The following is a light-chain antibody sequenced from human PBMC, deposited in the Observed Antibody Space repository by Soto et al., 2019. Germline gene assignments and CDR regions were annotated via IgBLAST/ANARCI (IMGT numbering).Light chain of an antibody. J-gene: IGKJ1*01. CDR1: QSISSY. CDR2: AAS. V-gene: IGKV1-39*01. CDR3: QQRYSTRP. Sequence: IQMTQSPSSLSASVGDSVTITCRASQSISSYLNWYQQKPGKAPKLLIYAASSLQSGVPSRFSGSGSGTDFTLTIRSCQHEDVATYYWQQRYSTRPVGQGTKV.